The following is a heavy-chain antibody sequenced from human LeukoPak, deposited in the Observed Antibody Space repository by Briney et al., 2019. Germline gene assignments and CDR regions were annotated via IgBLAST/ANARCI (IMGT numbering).Heavy chain of an antibody. J-gene: IGHJ4*02. CDR1: GFTFSSYW. V-gene: IGHV3-23*01. CDR2: ISGSGGST. CDR3: AKDGWQLGRGWVDY. Sequence: GGSLRLSCAASGFTFSSYWMHWVRQAPGKGLEWVSAISGSGGSTYYADSVKGRFTISRDNSKNTLYLQMNSLRAEDTAVYYCAKDGWQLGRGWVDYWGQGTLVTVSS. D-gene: IGHD6-6*01.